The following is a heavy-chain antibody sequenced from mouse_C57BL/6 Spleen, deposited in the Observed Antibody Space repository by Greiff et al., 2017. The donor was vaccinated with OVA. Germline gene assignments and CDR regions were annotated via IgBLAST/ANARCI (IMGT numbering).Heavy chain of an antibody. CDR2: IHPNSGST. V-gene: IGHV1-64*01. J-gene: IGHJ1*03. D-gene: IGHD2-4*01. CDR3: APGGYDYDWYFDV. CDR1: GYTFTSSW. Sequence: VQLQQPGAELVKPGASVKLSCKASGYTFTSSWMHWVMQRPGPGLAWIGMIHPNSGSTNYNEKFKSKATLTVDKSSSTAYMQLSRLTSEDSAVYDGAPGGYDYDWYFDVWGTGTTVTVSS.